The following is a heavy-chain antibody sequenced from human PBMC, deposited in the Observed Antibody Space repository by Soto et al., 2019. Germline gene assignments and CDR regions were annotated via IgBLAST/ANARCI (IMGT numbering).Heavy chain of an antibody. J-gene: IGHJ4*02. CDR3: ARGPLVVLNYFES. V-gene: IGHV1-3*01. CDR2: INAGNGNT. Sequence: GASVKVSCKASGYTFTSYAIDWPRQDPGQRLEWMGWINAGNGNTKYAQNFQARLTISADKSTSTAYMELSSLTSDDTAMYFCARGPLVVLNYFESWGQGTLVTVSS. CDR1: GYTFTSYA.